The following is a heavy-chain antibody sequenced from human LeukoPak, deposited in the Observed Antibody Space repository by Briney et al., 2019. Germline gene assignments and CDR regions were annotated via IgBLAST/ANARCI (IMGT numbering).Heavy chain of an antibody. V-gene: IGHV1-69*01. CDR2: IIPIFGTT. J-gene: IGHJ4*02. CDR1: GGTFSSYA. CDR3: ARHTRDGYNSYYFDY. D-gene: IGHD5-24*01. Sequence: ASVKVSCKASGGTFSSYAISWVRQAPGQGLEWMGGIIPIFGTTNYAQKFQGRVTITADESTSTAYMELSSLRSEDTAVYYCARHTRDGYNSYYFDYWGQGTLVTVSS.